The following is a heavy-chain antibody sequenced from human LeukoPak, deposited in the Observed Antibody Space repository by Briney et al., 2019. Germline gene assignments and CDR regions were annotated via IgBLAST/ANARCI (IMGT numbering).Heavy chain of an antibody. CDR1: GGSFSGYY. CDR3: ARGRGDGLGYCSGGSCYDYFDY. J-gene: IGHJ4*02. CDR2: INHSGST. Sequence: PSETLSLTCAVYGGSFSGYYWSWIRQPPGKGLEWIGEINHSGSTNCNPSLKSRVAISVDTSKNQFSLKLSSVTAADTAVYYCARGRGDGLGYCSGGSCYDYFDYWGQGTLVTASS. V-gene: IGHV4-34*01. D-gene: IGHD2-15*01.